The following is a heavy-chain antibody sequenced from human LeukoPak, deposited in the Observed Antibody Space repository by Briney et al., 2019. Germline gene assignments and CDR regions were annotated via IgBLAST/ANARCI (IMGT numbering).Heavy chain of an antibody. Sequence: GGSLRLSCAASGFTFSSYGMHWVRQAPGKGLEWVAVIWYDGSNKCYADSVKGRFTISRDNSKNTLYLQMKSLRAEDTAVYYCAKDAYSSSSDFDYWGQGTLVTVSS. CDR2: IWYDGSNK. J-gene: IGHJ4*02. CDR1: GFTFSSYG. V-gene: IGHV3-33*06. D-gene: IGHD6-6*01. CDR3: AKDAYSSSSDFDY.